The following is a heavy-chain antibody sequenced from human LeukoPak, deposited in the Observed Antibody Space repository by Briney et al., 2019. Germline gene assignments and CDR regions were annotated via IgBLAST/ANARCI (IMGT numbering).Heavy chain of an antibody. J-gene: IGHJ4*02. D-gene: IGHD4-17*01. CDR1: GFSFISYG. V-gene: IGHV3-30*18. CDR2: ISDDGRSK. CDR3: AKRPSDYGDYVSYFDY. Sequence: GGSLRLSCAASGFSFISYGMHWVRQAPGKGLEWVGVISDDGRSKDYADSVRGRFTISRDNSKDTLYLQMNSLRDEDTAVYYCAKRPSDYGDYVSYFDYWGQGTLVTVSS.